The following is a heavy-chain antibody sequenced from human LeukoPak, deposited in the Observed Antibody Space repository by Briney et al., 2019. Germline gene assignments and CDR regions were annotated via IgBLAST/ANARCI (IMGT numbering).Heavy chain of an antibody. CDR1: GFTFSSYS. CDR2: ISSSSSYI. J-gene: IGHJ4*02. D-gene: IGHD3-10*01. V-gene: IGHV3-21*01. Sequence: GGSLRLSCAASGFTFSSYSMNWVRQAPGKGPEWVSSISSSSSYIYYADSVKGRSTISRDNAKNSLYLQMNSLRAEDTAVYYCAKDYYGSGSSQDYWGQGSLVTVSS. CDR3: AKDYYGSGSSQDY.